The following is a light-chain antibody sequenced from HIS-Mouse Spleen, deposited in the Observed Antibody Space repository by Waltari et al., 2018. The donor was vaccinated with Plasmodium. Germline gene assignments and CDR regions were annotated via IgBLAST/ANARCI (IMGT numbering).Light chain of an antibody. CDR3: QSYDSSLSGSGV. J-gene: IGLJ3*02. CDR2: GNS. CDR1: SSNIGAGYD. Sequence: QSVLTQPPSVSGATGQRVTSSCTGSSSNIGAGYDVHWYQQLPGTAPKLLIYGNSNRPSGVPDRFSGSKSGTSASLAITGLQAEDEADYYCQSYDSSLSGSGVFGGGTKLTVL. V-gene: IGLV1-40*01.